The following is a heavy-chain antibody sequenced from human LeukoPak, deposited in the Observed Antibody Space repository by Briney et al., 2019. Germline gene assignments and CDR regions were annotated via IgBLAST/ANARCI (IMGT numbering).Heavy chain of an antibody. Sequence: PSETLSLTCTVSGGSISSSSYYWGWIRQPPGTGLEWIGSIYYSGSTYYNPSLKSRVTISVDTSKNQFSLKLSSVTAADTAVYYCARLRRYCSGGSCYYFDYWGQGTLVTVSS. J-gene: IGHJ4*02. CDR2: IYYSGST. D-gene: IGHD2-15*01. CDR1: GGSISSSSYY. CDR3: ARLRRYCSGGSCYYFDY. V-gene: IGHV4-39*01.